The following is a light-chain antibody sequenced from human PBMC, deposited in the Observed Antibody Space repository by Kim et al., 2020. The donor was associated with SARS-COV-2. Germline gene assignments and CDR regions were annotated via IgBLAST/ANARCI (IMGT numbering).Light chain of an antibody. CDR3: HQYNKWPLT. J-gene: IGKJ4*01. V-gene: IGKV3-15*01. Sequence: EIVLTQFPATLSVSPAETATLSCRASQSVITNLAWYQQKPGQAPRLLIYEASTRATGIPARFSCSGSGTEFTLTISSLQSEDSAVYFCHQYNKWPLTFGGGTKVDIK. CDR2: EAS. CDR1: QSVITN.